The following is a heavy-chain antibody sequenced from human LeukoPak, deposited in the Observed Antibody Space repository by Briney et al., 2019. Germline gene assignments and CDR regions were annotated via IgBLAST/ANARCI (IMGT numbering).Heavy chain of an antibody. D-gene: IGHD5-18*01. CDR3: AKEAGYSYATN. CDR2: ISGSGGST. J-gene: IGHJ4*02. V-gene: IGHV3-23*01. Sequence: GGSLRLSCAASGFTFSSYAMGWVRQAPGKGLEWVSAISGSGGSTYYADSVKGRFTISRDNSKNTVYLQLNSLRAEDSAVYYCAKEAGYSYATNWGQGTLVTVSS. CDR1: GFTFSSYA.